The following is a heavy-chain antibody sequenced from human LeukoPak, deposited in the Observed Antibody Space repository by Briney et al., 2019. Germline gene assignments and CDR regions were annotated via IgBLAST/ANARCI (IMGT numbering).Heavy chain of an antibody. CDR1: GFTFSSYS. V-gene: IGHV3-21*01. CDR3: AREVMYCSSTSCYLDY. Sequence: GGSLRLSCAASGFTFSSYSMNWVRQAPGKGLEWFSSISSSSSYIYYADSVKGRFTISRDNSKNTLYLQMNSLRAEDTAVYYCAREVMYCSSTSCYLDYWGQGTLVTVSS. CDR2: ISSSSSYI. J-gene: IGHJ4*02. D-gene: IGHD2-2*01.